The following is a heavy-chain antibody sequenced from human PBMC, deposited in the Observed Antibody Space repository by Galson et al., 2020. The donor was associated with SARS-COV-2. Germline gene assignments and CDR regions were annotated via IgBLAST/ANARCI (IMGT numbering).Heavy chain of an antibody. J-gene: IGHJ6*02. CDR2: ISFDGSNE. CDR1: GFTFNSYG. CDR3: VRSLRRYSGYDDGLRGGYYYGMDV. D-gene: IGHD5-12*01. V-gene: IGHV3-30*03. Sequence: TGGSLRLSCAASGFTFNSYGMHWVRQAPGKGLEWVAVISFDGSNEYYADSVKGRFTISRDNSENTLYLQMNSLRAEDTAVYSCVRSLRRYSGYDDGLRGGYYYGMDVWGQGTTVTVSS.